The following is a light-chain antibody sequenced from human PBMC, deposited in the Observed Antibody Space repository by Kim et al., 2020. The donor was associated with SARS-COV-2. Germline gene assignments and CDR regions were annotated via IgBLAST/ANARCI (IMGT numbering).Light chain of an antibody. CDR1: NIGIKN. V-gene: IGLV3-9*01. Sequence: VALGQTAEITCGGDNIGIKNVRWYQGNPGQVPLFATYRDTNRTSGLPVRFSGATSANTATLTISRDHAGEDADYNCQVWDNNILCGGGTLLSVL. CDR2: RDT. CDR3: QVWDNNIL. J-gene: IGLJ2*01.